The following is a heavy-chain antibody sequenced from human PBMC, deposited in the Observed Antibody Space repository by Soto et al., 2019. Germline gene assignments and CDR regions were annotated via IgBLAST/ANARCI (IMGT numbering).Heavy chain of an antibody. CDR2: ISGSGGNT. Sequence: GGSLRLSCAASGFTFSSYAMSWVRQAPGKGLEWVSAISGSGGNTYYADSVKGRFTISRDNSKNTLYLQMNSLRAEDTAVYYCAKDKDIVVVPAAPFDYWGQGTLVTVSS. J-gene: IGHJ4*02. CDR1: GFTFSSYA. CDR3: AKDKDIVVVPAAPFDY. D-gene: IGHD2-2*01. V-gene: IGHV3-23*01.